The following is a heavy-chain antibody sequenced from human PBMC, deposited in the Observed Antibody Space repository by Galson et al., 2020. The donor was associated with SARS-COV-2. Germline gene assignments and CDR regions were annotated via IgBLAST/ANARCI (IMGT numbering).Heavy chain of an antibody. V-gene: IGHV3-11*01. J-gene: IGHJ6*02. CDR3: ASRSYYDILTGYYNYYYYGMDV. CDR1: GFTFSDYY. CDR2: ISSSGSTI. D-gene: IGHD3-9*01. Sequence: NAGGSLRLSCAASGFTFSDYYMSWIRQAPGKGLEWVSYISSSGSTIYYADSVKGRFTISRDNAKNSLYLQMNSLRAEDTAVYYCASRSYYDILTGYYNYYYYGMDVWGQGTTVTVSS.